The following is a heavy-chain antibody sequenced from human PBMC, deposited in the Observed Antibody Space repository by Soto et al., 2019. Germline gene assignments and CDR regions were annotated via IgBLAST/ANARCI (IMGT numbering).Heavy chain of an antibody. D-gene: IGHD1-26*01. CDR1: GFTFSSYS. CDR3: ARDGGGNYYEIDY. CDR2: ISSTSSAI. V-gene: IGHV3-48*02. Sequence: EVQLVESGGGLVQPGGSLRLSCAASGFTFSSYSMNWVRQAPGKGLEWLSYISSTSSAIYYADSVKGRFTISRDNAKNSLYLQMNSLRDDDTAVYFCARDGGGNYYEIDYWGQGTLVSVSS. J-gene: IGHJ4*02.